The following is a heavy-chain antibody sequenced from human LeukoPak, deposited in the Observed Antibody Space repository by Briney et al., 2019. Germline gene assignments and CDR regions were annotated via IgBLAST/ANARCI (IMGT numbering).Heavy chain of an antibody. CDR1: GYSFTSYA. J-gene: IGHJ4*02. CDR2: INTGTGNP. Sequence: ASVKVSCKTSGYSFTSYAINWVRQAPGQGLEFMGWINTGTGNPTYAQGFTGRFVFSLDTSVSTAYLQISTLKAEDTAVYYCARAGITMVRVAGDWGQGTLVTVSS. CDR3: ARAGITMVRVAGD. V-gene: IGHV7-4-1*02. D-gene: IGHD3-10*01.